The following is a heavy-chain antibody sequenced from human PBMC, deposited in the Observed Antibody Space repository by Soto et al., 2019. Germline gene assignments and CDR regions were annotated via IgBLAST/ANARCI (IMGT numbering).Heavy chain of an antibody. CDR1: GFTLRTNG. Sequence: EVQLSESGGGLVQPGGSLRLSCAATGFTLRTNGMSWVRQAPGKGLEWVSSFSGSGADTYYADSLKGRFTISRDNSKNTLYLQMISLRAEDTALYYCAGHGGYSYLGQGTLVTVSS. CDR3: AGHGGYSY. CDR2: FSGSGADT. V-gene: IGHV3-23*01. J-gene: IGHJ4*02. D-gene: IGHD4-17*01.